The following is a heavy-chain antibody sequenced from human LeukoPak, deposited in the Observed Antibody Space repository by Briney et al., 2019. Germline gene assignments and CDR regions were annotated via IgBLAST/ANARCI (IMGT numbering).Heavy chain of an antibody. CDR3: ARGSGSYSSDAFDV. Sequence: TGGSLRLSCAASGFTFRSFWMPWVRQTPGKGLVWVSRINGDGSNTTYADSVKGRFTTSRDTAKNTVYLQMNSLRAEDTAVYYCARGSGSYSSDAFDVWGQGTMVTLSS. V-gene: IGHV3-74*01. CDR1: GFTFRSFW. D-gene: IGHD3-10*01. CDR2: INGDGSNT. J-gene: IGHJ3*01.